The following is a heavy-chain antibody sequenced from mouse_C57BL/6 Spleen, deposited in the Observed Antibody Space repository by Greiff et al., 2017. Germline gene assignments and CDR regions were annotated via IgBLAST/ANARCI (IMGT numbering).Heavy chain of an antibody. V-gene: IGHV1-80*01. CDR2: IYPGDGDT. Sequence: VQLQESGAELVKPGASVKISCKASGYAFRSYWMNWVKQRPGKGLEWIGQIYPGDGDTNYNGKFKGKATLTADKSSSTAYMQRSSLTSEDSAVYFCARSDYYGSSYFDYWGQGTTRTVSS. D-gene: IGHD1-1*01. CDR1: GYAFRSYW. CDR3: ARSDYYGSSYFDY. J-gene: IGHJ2*01.